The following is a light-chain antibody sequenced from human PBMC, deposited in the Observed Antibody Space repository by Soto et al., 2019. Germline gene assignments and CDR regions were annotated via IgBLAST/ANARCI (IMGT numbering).Light chain of an antibody. Sequence: QLVLTQPPSASGTPGQRVTISCSGSSSNIGKNYVYWYQQLPGTAPKLLIYSVNQRPSGVPDRFSGSKSGTSASLAIGGLRSEDEADYYCAAWDDSLRGLVFGGGTQLTVL. CDR1: SSNIGKNY. J-gene: IGLJ2*01. CDR2: SVN. CDR3: AAWDDSLRGLV. V-gene: IGLV1-47*02.